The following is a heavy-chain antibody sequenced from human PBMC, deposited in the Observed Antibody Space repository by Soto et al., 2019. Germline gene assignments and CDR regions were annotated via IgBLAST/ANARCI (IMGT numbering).Heavy chain of an antibody. J-gene: IGHJ4*02. CDR2: IKSKTDGGTT. Sequence: GGSLRLSCAASGFTFSNAWMNWVRQAPGKGLEWVGRIKSKTDGGTTDYAATVKGRFTISRDDSKNTLYLQMNSLKTEDTAVYYCTTDLGYCSSTGCSDYWGQGTLVTVSS. CDR3: TTDLGYCSSTGCSDY. D-gene: IGHD2-2*01. V-gene: IGHV3-15*07. CDR1: GFTFSNAW.